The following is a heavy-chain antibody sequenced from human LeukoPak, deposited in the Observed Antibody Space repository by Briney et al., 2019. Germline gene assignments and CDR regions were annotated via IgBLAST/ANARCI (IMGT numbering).Heavy chain of an antibody. CDR1: VFTFSTYG. Sequence: GRSLRLSCAASVFTFSTYGMHWVRQAQVKGLEWVALIWYDGSNKNYADSVKGRFTISRDNSKNTLFLQMNSLRAEDTAVYYCAREASDAFDIWGQGTMVTVST. CDR3: AREASDAFDI. CDR2: IWYDGSNK. D-gene: IGHD6-6*01. J-gene: IGHJ3*02. V-gene: IGHV3-33*01.